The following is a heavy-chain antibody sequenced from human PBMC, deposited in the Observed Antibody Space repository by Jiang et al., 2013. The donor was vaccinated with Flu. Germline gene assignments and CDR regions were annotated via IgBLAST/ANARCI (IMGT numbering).Heavy chain of an antibody. CDR2: INPNSGGT. D-gene: IGHD2-2*01. Sequence: GAEVKKSGASVKVSCKASGYTFTGYHMHWVRQAPGQGLEWMGWINPNSGGTNYAQNFQGRVTMTRDTSISTAYMELSRLRSDDTAVYYCAKGPLSAAIFYYYMDVWGKGTAVTVSS. V-gene: IGHV1-2*02. J-gene: IGHJ6*03. CDR1: GYTFTGYH. CDR3: AKGPLSAAIFYYYMDV.